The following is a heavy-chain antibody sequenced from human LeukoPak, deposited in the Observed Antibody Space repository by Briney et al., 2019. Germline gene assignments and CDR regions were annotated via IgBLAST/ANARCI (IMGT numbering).Heavy chain of an antibody. Sequence: TSETLSLTCTVSGGSISSGGYYWSWIRQPPGKGLEWIGYIYYSGSTNYNPSLKSRVTISVDTSKNQFSLKLSSVTAADTAVYYCARRSSWSGGSENWFDPWGQGTLVTVSS. D-gene: IGHD6-13*01. CDR2: IYYSGST. CDR3: ARRSSWSGGSENWFDP. J-gene: IGHJ5*02. CDR1: GGSISSGGYY. V-gene: IGHV4-61*08.